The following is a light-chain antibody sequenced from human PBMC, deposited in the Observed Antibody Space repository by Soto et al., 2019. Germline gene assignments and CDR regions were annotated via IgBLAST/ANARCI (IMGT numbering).Light chain of an antibody. Sequence: EIVMTQSPATLSVSPGERATLSCRASQSVSSNLAWYQQTPGQTPKLLIYVASTRATGIPARFSGSGSGTEXXXTISXLQSEDFAVYYCQQYNVWPLTFGGGTKVEFK. CDR1: QSVSSN. V-gene: IGKV3-15*01. CDR3: QQYNVWPLT. J-gene: IGKJ4*01. CDR2: VAS.